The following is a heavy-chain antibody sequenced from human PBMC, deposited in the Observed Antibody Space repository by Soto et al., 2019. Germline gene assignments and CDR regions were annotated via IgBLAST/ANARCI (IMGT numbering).Heavy chain of an antibody. CDR1: GFTFKNYA. J-gene: IGHJ4*02. CDR2: VSYDGTNK. V-gene: IGHV3-30-3*01. Sequence: QVQLVESGGGVVQPGRSLRLSCVTSGFTFKNYAMHWVRQAPGKGLDWVAVVSYDGTNKYYADSVKGRFTISRDTSKNTLYLQMDSLRPEDTAVYYCASPYGDVDYWGQGTLVAVSS. D-gene: IGHD4-17*01. CDR3: ASPYGDVDY.